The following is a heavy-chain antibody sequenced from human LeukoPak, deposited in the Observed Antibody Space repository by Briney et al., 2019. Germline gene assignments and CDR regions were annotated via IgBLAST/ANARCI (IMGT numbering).Heavy chain of an antibody. CDR1: GGSISSGSYY. V-gene: IGHV4-61*02. Sequence: SQTLSLTCTVSGGSISSGSYYWSWIRQPAGKGLEWIGRIYTSGSTNYNPSLKSRVTMSVDTSKNQFSLKLSSVTAADTAVYYCASATYDSSGYYPLHYWGQGTLVTVSS. CDR3: ASATYDSSGYYPLHY. D-gene: IGHD3-22*01. J-gene: IGHJ4*02. CDR2: IYTSGST.